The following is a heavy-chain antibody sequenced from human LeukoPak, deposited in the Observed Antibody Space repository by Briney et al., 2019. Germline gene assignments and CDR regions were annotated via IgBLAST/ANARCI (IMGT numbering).Heavy chain of an antibody. D-gene: IGHD4-17*01. Sequence: GESLKISCTASGFTFSTFTMNWVRQAPGKGLEWVSYISSSSSTVYYADSVTGRFTISRDNAKNSLYLQMNSLRAEDTAVYYCARDRGGDYGDLFDYWGQGTLVTVSS. V-gene: IGHV3-48*01. CDR3: ARDRGGDYGDLFDY. CDR2: ISSSSSTV. CDR1: GFTFSTFT. J-gene: IGHJ4*02.